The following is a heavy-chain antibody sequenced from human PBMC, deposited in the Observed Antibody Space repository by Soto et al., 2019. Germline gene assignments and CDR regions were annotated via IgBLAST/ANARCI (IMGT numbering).Heavy chain of an antibody. J-gene: IGHJ6*02. Sequence: QMQLVQSGPEVKKPGTSVKVSCKASGFTFTRSAVQWVRQARGQRLEWIGWIVVGSGNTIYAQKFQERVTISRDMSTSTAYRELSSLRSEDTAVYYCAAAAGGYYYGMDVWGQGTTVTVSS. V-gene: IGHV1-58*01. D-gene: IGHD1-26*01. CDR1: GFTFTRSA. CDR2: IVVGSGNT. CDR3: AAAAGGYYYGMDV.